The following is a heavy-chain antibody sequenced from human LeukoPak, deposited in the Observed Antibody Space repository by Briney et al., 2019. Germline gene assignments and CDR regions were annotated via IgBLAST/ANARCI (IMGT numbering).Heavy chain of an antibody. Sequence: SCKASGYTFTSYGMSWVRQAPGKGLEWVSAISGSGGSTYYADSVKGRFTISRDNSKNTLYLQMNSLRAEDTAVYYCAKARMRITMVRGVLTDYWGQGTLVTVSS. D-gene: IGHD3-10*01. J-gene: IGHJ4*02. CDR2: ISGSGGST. CDR1: GYTFTSYG. CDR3: AKARMRITMVRGVLTDY. V-gene: IGHV3-23*01.